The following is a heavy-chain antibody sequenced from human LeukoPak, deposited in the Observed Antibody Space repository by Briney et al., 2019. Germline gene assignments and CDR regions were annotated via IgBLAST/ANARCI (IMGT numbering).Heavy chain of an antibody. CDR3: ARAFLGGDY. V-gene: IGHV3-48*03. J-gene: IGHJ4*02. D-gene: IGHD3-3*02. CDR2: ISSRGNIM. CDR1: GFTLSTFD. Sequence: GGSLRLSCEASGFTLSTFDMNWVRQTPGKGLEWVSSISSRGNIMYYADSVRGRFTISRDSAKNSLYLQMNSLRDEDAAVYYCARAFLGGDYWGQGTLVTVSS.